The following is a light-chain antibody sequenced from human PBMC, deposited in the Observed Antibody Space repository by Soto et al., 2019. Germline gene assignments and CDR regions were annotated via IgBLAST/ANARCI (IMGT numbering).Light chain of an antibody. J-gene: IGKJ1*01. CDR2: GAS. V-gene: IGKV3-15*01. Sequence: EKVMTQSPATLSVSPGERATLSCRASQSVSSNLAWYQQKPGQAPRLLIYGASTRATGIPARFSGSRSGTEFTLTISSLQSEDFAVYSCQQYNNWPTFGQGTKVEIK. CDR3: QQYNNWPT. CDR1: QSVSSN.